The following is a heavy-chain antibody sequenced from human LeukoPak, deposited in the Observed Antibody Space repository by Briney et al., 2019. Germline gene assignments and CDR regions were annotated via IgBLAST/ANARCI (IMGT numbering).Heavy chain of an antibody. CDR2: IYTSGST. D-gene: IGHD3-3*01. CDR1: GGSISSYY. J-gene: IGHJ3*02. Sequence: SETLSLTCTVSGGSISSYYWSWIRQPAGKGLEWIGRIYTSGSTNYNPSLKSRVTMSVDTSKNQFSLKLSSVTAADTAVYYCARGLMYYDFDDAFDIWGQGTMVTVSS. V-gene: IGHV4-4*07. CDR3: ARGLMYYDFDDAFDI.